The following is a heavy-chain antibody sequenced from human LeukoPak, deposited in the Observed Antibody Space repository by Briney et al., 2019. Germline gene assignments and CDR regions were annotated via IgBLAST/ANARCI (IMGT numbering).Heavy chain of an antibody. CDR1: GLTFSSYS. J-gene: IGHJ4*02. D-gene: IGHD6-6*01. Sequence: GGSLRLSCAASGLTFSSYSMHWVRQAPGKGLEWVSYICSSRSTIYYADSVKGRFTISRDNAKNSLYLQMNSLRDEDTAVYYCATQNLVHRAYYFDFWGQGTLVTVSS. V-gene: IGHV3-48*02. CDR2: ICSSRSTI. CDR3: ATQNLVHRAYYFDF.